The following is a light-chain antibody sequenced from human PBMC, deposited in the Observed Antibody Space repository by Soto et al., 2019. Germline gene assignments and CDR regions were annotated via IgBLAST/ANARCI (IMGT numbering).Light chain of an antibody. V-gene: IGLV1-40*01. CDR1: SSNIGAGYD. J-gene: IGLJ2*01. CDR2: GNS. CDR3: QSYDSSLSGWG. Sequence: QSVLTQPPSVSGAPGQRVTISCTGSSSNIGAGYDVHWYQQLPGTAPKLLIYGNSNRPSGVPDRFSGSKSGTSASLAITGLQAEDEADYYCQSYDSSLSGWGLGGGTKVPVL.